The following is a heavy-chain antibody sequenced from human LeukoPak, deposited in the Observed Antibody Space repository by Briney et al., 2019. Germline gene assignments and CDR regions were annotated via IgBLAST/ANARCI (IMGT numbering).Heavy chain of an antibody. Sequence: HGESLKISCKGSGYSFSNYWIGWVRQMPGKGLEWMGIIYPDDSDTTYSPSFQGQVTISADKSISAAYLQWSSLKASDTAMYYCVRRNDNWNDFWGQGTLVTVSS. CDR1: GYSFSNYW. D-gene: IGHD4-11*01. CDR2: IYPDDSDT. CDR3: VRRNDNWNDF. J-gene: IGHJ5*01. V-gene: IGHV5-51*01.